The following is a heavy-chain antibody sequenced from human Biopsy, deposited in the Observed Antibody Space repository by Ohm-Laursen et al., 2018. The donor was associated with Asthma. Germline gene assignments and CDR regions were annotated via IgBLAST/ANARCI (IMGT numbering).Heavy chain of an antibody. CDR2: IKVVLGTT. J-gene: IGHJ4*02. CDR1: GGTFNTYV. V-gene: IGHV1-69*05. Sequence: SETASRKFHGGTFNTYVIGSVRQEAREWLEWLGVIKVVLGTTNNPQKFQDRVTITTDDTTSTVYIELSNLRSEDTAVYYCSRKAGSCISRTCYSLDFWGQGTLVTVSS. D-gene: IGHD2-2*01. CDR3: SRKAGSCISRTCYSLDF.